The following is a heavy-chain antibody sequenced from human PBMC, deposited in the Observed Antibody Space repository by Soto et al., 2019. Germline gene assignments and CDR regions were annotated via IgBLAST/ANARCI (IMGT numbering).Heavy chain of an antibody. J-gene: IGHJ4*02. D-gene: IGHD2-2*02. CDR3: ARDRPAAIRSFDY. CDR2: ISSSSSYI. V-gene: IGHV3-21*01. Sequence: GGSLRLSCAASGFTFSSYSMNWVRQAPGKGLEWVSSISSSSSYIYYADSVRGRFTISRDNAKNSLYLQMNSLRAEDTAVYYCARDRPAAIRSFDYWGQGXLVTVSS. CDR1: GFTFSSYS.